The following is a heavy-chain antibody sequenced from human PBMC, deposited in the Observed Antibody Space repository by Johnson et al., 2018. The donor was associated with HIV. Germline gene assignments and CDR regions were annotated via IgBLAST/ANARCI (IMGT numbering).Heavy chain of an antibody. CDR1: GFTFSSYW. D-gene: IGHD6-13*01. J-gene: IGHJ3*02. V-gene: IGHV3-74*01. CDR3: AKDRRGKQQLVTGNDAFDI. CDR2: INSDGSRT. Sequence: VQLVESGGGLVQPGGSLTLSCAASGFTFSSYWMHWVRQVAGKGLVWVARINSDGSRTNYADSVKGRFTISRDNAKNTLYLQMNSLRAEDTAVYYCAKDRRGKQQLVTGNDAFDIWGQGTMVTVSS.